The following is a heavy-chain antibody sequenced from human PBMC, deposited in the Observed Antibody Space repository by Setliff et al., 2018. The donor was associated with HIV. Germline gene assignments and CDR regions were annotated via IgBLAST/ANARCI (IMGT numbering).Heavy chain of an antibody. Sequence: NPSETLSLTCSVSGASISRSSHHWGWIRQPPGKGLEWIGALPSNGNSYYNPSLKSRVTISIDSSKNLFSLHLTSLTAADTAVYYCARPRRVRSRAWYWFDIWGQGTLVTVSS. CDR1: GASISRSSHH. V-gene: IGHV4-39*07. CDR3: ARPRRVRSRAWYWFDI. D-gene: IGHD6-19*01. CDR2: LPSNGNS. J-gene: IGHJ5*02.